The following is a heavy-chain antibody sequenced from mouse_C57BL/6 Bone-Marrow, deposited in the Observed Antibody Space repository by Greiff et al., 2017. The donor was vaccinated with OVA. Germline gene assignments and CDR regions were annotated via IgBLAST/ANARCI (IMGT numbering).Heavy chain of an antibody. CDR1: GFNIKDDY. J-gene: IGHJ1*03. D-gene: IGHD1-1*01. Sequence: EVQLQQSGAELVRPGASVKLSCTASGFNIKDDYMHWVKQRPEQGLEWIGWIDPENGDTEYASKFQGKATITADTSSNTAYLQLSSLTSEATAVCYCTKVHNSGSSQDYWYFDVWGTGTTVTVSS. V-gene: IGHV14-4*01. CDR2: IDPENGDT. CDR3: TKVHNSGSSQDYWYFDV.